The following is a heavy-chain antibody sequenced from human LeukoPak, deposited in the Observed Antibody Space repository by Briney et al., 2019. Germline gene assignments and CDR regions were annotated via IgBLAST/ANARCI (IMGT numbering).Heavy chain of an antibody. CDR1: AGSISSSSHH. D-gene: IGHD5-12*01. CDR2: IYYGRTT. V-gene: IGHV4-39*01. J-gene: IGHJ4*02. CDR3: VRHDGRGGATMGALDS. Sequence: SETLSLTCTVSAGSISSSSHHWGWLRQSPGKGLEWIGSIYYGRTTYYNPSLNSRVTISIVTSKNQFSLQLNSVTAADTAVYYCVRHDGRGGATMGALDSWGQGSLVTVSS.